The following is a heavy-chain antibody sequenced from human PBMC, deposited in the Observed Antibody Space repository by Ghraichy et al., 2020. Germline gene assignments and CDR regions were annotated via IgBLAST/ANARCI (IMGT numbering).Heavy chain of an antibody. CDR1: GGSISSYY. Sequence: SETLSLTCTVSGGSISSYYWSWIRQPPGKGLEWIGYIYYSGSTNYNPSLKSRVTISVDTSKNQFSLKLSSVTAADTAVYYCARLGVTMVRGTPGWFDPWGQGTLVTVSS. V-gene: IGHV4-59*08. J-gene: IGHJ5*02. D-gene: IGHD3-10*01. CDR3: ARLGVTMVRGTPGWFDP. CDR2: IYYSGST.